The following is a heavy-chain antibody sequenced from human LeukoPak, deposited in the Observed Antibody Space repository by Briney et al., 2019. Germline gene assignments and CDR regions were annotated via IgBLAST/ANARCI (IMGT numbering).Heavy chain of an antibody. Sequence: PGGSLRLSCVVSGFTFSNYDMNWVRQAPGKGLEWVSYISSRSVTICYADSVKGRFTISRDNAKNSLYLQMNSLRDEGTAVYYCVREGNGYPDYWGQGTLVTVSS. CDR2: ISSRSVTI. J-gene: IGHJ4*02. CDR1: GFTFSNYD. V-gene: IGHV3-48*02. CDR3: VREGNGYPDY. D-gene: IGHD5-18*01.